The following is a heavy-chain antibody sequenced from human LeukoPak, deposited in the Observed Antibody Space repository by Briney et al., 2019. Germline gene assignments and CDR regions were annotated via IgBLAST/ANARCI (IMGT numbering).Heavy chain of an antibody. CDR3: ARVVRDDILTYYYYYGMDV. V-gene: IGHV3-53*04. CDR2: IYSGGST. CDR1: GFTVSSNY. D-gene: IGHD3-9*01. Sequence: GGSLRLSCAASGFTVSSNYMSWVRQAPGKGLEWVSVIYSGGSTYYADSVKGRFTISRHNSKNTLYLQMNSLRAEDTAVYYCARVVRDDILTYYYYYGMDVWGQGTLVTVSS. J-gene: IGHJ6*02.